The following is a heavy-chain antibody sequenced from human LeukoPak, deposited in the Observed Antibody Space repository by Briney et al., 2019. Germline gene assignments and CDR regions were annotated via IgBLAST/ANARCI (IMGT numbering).Heavy chain of an antibody. CDR2: INPSVDVT. CDR3: ARDRDWHFDY. CDR1: GYTFSSHS. D-gene: IGHD2-21*02. J-gene: IGHJ4*02. Sequence: ASVTVSCKASGYTFSSHSMHWVRQAPGQGLEWMGIINPSVDVTTYVQNFQGRVIMTRDMSTSTVYMELSSLRSEDTAVYYCARDRDWHFDYWGQGTLVTVSS. V-gene: IGHV1-46*01.